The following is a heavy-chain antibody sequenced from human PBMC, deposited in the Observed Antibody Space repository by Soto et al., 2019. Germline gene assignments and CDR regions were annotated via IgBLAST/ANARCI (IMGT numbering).Heavy chain of an antibody. V-gene: IGHV3-33*01. CDR2: IWYDGSNK. CDR1: GFTFSSYG. J-gene: IGHJ4*02. Sequence: GGSLRLSCAASGFTFSSYGMHWVRQAPGKGLEWVAVIWYDGSNKYYADSVKGRFTISRDNSKNTLYLQMNSLRAEDTAVYYCARGGWSRSYPDYWGQGTLVTSPQ. D-gene: IGHD3-10*01. CDR3: ARGGWSRSYPDY.